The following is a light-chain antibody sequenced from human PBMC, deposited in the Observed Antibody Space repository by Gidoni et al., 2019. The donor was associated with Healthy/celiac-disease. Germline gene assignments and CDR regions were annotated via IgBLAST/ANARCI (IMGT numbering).Light chain of an antibody. V-gene: IGKV3-20*01. Sequence: EIVLTQSPDTLSLSPGERATLSCRASQSVSSSYLAWYQQKPGQAPRLLIYGASSRATGIPDRFSGSGSGTDFTLTISRLEPEDFAVYYCQQYGSSPALTFGRGTKVEIK. CDR3: QQYGSSPALT. CDR1: QSVSSSY. CDR2: GAS. J-gene: IGKJ4*01.